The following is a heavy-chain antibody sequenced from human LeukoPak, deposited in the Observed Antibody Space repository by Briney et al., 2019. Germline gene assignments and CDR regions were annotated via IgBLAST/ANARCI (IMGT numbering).Heavy chain of an antibody. V-gene: IGHV4-4*07. CDR1: GGSISSYY. CDR2: IYTSGST. D-gene: IGHD3-9*01. J-gene: IGHJ6*03. Sequence: SETLSLTCTVSGGSISSYYWSWIRQPAGKGLEWIGRIYTSGSTNYNPSLKSRVTMSVDTSKNQFSLKLSSVTAADTAVYYCAREEWEYYDILTGYAARDYYYYYMDVWGKGTTVTVSS. CDR3: AREEWEYYDILTGYAARDYYYYYMDV.